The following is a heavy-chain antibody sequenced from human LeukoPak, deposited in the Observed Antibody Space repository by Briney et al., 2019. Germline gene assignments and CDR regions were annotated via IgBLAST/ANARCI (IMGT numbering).Heavy chain of an antibody. CDR3: ARDLYYDSSGYYCY. J-gene: IGHJ4*02. CDR1: GGTFSSYA. CDR2: IIPILGIA. Sequence: ASVKVSCKASGGTFSSYAISWVRQAPGQGLAWMGRIIPILGIANYAQKFQGRVTITADKSTSTAYMELSSLRSEDTAVYYCARDLYYDSSGYYCYWGQGTLVTVSS. D-gene: IGHD3-22*01. V-gene: IGHV1-69*04.